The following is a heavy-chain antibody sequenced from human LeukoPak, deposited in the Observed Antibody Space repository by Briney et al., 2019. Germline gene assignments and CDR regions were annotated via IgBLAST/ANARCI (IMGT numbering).Heavy chain of an antibody. Sequence: PGGSLRPSCAASGFTFDDYAMHWVRQASGKGLEWVSLISGDGGSTYYADSVKGRFTISRDNSKNSLYLQMNSLRTEDTALYYCAKEPSYGYDYWGQGTLVTVSS. D-gene: IGHD5-18*01. CDR1: GFTFDDYA. J-gene: IGHJ4*02. CDR2: ISGDGGST. V-gene: IGHV3-43*02. CDR3: AKEPSYGYDY.